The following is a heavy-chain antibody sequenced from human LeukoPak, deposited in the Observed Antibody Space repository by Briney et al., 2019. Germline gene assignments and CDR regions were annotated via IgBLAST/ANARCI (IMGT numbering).Heavy chain of an antibody. CDR1: GGSISSYY. CDR2: IYYSGST. CDR3: ARAKVNYSGLNWFDP. D-gene: IGHD4-23*01. Sequence: PSETLSLTCTVSGGSISSYYWSWIRQPPGKGLEWIGYIYYSGSTNYNPSLKSRVTISVDTSKNQFSLKLSSVTAADTAVYYCARAKVNYSGLNWFDPWGQGTLVTVSS. J-gene: IGHJ5*02. V-gene: IGHV4-59*01.